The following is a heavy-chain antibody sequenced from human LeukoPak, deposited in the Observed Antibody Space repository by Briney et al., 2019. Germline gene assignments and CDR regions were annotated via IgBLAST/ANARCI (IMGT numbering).Heavy chain of an antibody. J-gene: IGHJ4*02. Sequence: SETLSLTCTVSGGSLSSYYWSWIRQPPGKGLEWIGYIYYSGSTNYNPSLKSRVTISVDTSKNQFSLKLSPVTAADTAVYYCARVLDSSGYYMGFDYWGQGTLVTVSS. D-gene: IGHD3-22*01. CDR1: GGSLSSYY. CDR3: ARVLDSSGYYMGFDY. CDR2: IYYSGST. V-gene: IGHV4-59*01.